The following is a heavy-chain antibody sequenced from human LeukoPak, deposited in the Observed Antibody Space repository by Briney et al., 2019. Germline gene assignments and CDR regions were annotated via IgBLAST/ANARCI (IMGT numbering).Heavy chain of an antibody. CDR2: ISAYNGNT. Sequence: GASAKVSCKASGYTFTSYGISWVRQAPGQGLEWMGWISAYNGNTNYAQKLQGRVTMTTDTSTSTAYMELRSLRSDDTAVYYCARDYRGRWEPTEFDYWGQGTLVTVSS. CDR3: ARDYRGRWEPTEFDY. V-gene: IGHV1-18*01. J-gene: IGHJ4*02. D-gene: IGHD1-26*01. CDR1: GYTFTSYG.